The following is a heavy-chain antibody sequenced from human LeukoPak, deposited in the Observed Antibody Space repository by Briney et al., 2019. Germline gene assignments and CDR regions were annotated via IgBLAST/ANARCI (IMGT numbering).Heavy chain of an antibody. CDR1: GDSVSSNSVT. CDR2: TYYRSTWYN. V-gene: IGHV6-1*01. D-gene: IGHD6-13*01. Sequence: SQTLSLTCAISGDSVSSNSVTWNWIRQSPSRGLEWLGRTYYRSTWYNDYAVSVRGRITINPDTSKNQFSLQLNSVTPEDTAVYYCARAGAGYSSSWYPFDYWGQGTLVTVSS. J-gene: IGHJ4*02. CDR3: ARAGAGYSSSWYPFDY.